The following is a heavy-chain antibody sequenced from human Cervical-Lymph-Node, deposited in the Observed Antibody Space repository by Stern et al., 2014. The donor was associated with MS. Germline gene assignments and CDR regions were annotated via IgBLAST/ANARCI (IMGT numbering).Heavy chain of an antibody. CDR3: TRERKVERSARLLVSFDV. V-gene: IGHV4-34*01. Sequence: QVQLQQWGAGLLRPSETLSLTCAVHGASFSDNYWSWIRQTPGKGLEWIGEITSSGTTLYHPSLVSRATLAVDPSKNQFSLKLSSLTAADTAMYYCTRERKVERSARLLVSFDVWGQGTLVTVSS. CDR2: ITSSGTT. CDR1: GASFSDNY. J-gene: IGHJ3*01. D-gene: IGHD1-1*01.